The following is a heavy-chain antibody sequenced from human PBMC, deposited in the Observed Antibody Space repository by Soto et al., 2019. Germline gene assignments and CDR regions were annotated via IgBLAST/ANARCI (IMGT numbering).Heavy chain of an antibody. Sequence: EVQLVESGGGLVQPGVSLRLSCAASGFTFSSYWMHWVRQAPGKGLVWVSRINSDGSTTSYADSVKGRFTISRDNAKNTLYRQMNSLRAEDTAVYYCARVGSGVYHCDYWGQGTLVTVTS. CDR1: GFTFSSYW. CDR2: INSDGSTT. CDR3: ARVGSGVYHCDY. D-gene: IGHD1-26*01. J-gene: IGHJ4*02. V-gene: IGHV3-74*01.